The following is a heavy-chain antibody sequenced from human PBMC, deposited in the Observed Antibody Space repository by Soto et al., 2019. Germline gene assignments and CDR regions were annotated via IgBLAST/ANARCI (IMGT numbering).Heavy chain of an antibody. CDR3: ARGLLGQQLVPQYYFDY. CDR2: IYYSGST. D-gene: IGHD6-13*01. Sequence: SETLSLTCTVSGGSISSGGYYWSWIRQHPGKGLEWIGYIYYSGSTYYNPSLKSRVTISVDTSKNQFSLKLSSVTAADTAVYYCARGLLGQQLVPQYYFDYWGQGTLVTVSS. V-gene: IGHV4-31*03. J-gene: IGHJ4*02. CDR1: GGSISSGGYY.